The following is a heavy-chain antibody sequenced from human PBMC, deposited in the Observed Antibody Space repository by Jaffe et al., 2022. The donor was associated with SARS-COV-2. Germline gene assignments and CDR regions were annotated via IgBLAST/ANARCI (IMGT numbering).Heavy chain of an antibody. CDR3: ARRAILSSCYDY. D-gene: IGHD2-15*01. Sequence: QVQLQESGPGLVKPSETLSLTCTVSGGSISSYYWSWIRQPPGKGLEWIGYIYYSGSTNYNPSLKSRVTISVDTSKNQFSLKLSSVTAADTAVYYCARRAILSSCYDYWGQGTLVTVSS. CDR2: IYYSGST. V-gene: IGHV4-59*08. J-gene: IGHJ4*02. CDR1: GGSISSYY.